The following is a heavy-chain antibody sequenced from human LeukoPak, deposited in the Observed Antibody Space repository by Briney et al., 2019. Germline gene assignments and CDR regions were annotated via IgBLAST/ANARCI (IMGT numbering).Heavy chain of an antibody. J-gene: IGHJ4*02. CDR1: GGSISSSSYY. Sequence: SETLSLTCTVSGGSISSSSYYWGWIRQPPGKGLEWFGSIYYSGSTYYNPSLKSRVTISVDTSKNQFSLKLSSVTAADTAVYYCASLGYCSGGSCYSGDYWGQGTLGTVSS. D-gene: IGHD2-15*01. CDR2: IYYSGST. V-gene: IGHV4-39*07. CDR3: ASLGYCSGGSCYSGDY.